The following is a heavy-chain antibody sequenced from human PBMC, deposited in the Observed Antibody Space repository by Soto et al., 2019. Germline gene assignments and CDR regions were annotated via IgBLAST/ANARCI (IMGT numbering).Heavy chain of an antibody. D-gene: IGHD6-13*01. CDR2: IYYSGST. Sequence: SETLSLTCTVSGGSISSYYWSWIRQPPGKGLEWIGYIYYSGSTNYNPSLKSRVTISVDTSKNQFSLKLSSVTAADTAVCYCARGGSSSWYGYYYYGMDAWGQGTTVTVS. CDR3: ARGGSSSWYGYYYYGMDA. J-gene: IGHJ6*02. CDR1: GGSISSYY. V-gene: IGHV4-59*01.